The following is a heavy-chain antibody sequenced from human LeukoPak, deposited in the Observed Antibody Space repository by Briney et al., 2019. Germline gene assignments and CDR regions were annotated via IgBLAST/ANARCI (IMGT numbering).Heavy chain of an antibody. Sequence: TGGSLRLSCTASGFTFSSYPFPWVRQAPGHGLQWVAVIGYDGVNKFYTDSVKGRFTISRDDSKSTLYLQMDSLRADDTAVYYCARDFLRGAPDYLDLWGQGTLVTVSS. D-gene: IGHD3-10*01. J-gene: IGHJ4*02. CDR3: ARDFLRGAPDYLDL. CDR1: GFTFSSYP. V-gene: IGHV3-30*04. CDR2: IGYDGVNK.